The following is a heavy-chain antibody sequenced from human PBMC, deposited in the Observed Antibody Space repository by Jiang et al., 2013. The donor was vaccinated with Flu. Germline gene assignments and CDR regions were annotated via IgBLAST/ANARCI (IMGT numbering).Heavy chain of an antibody. V-gene: IGHV2-5*01. CDR3: AHTSAKERAFDI. Sequence: KPTQTLTLTCTFSGFSLSTSGVGVGWIRQPPGKALEWLALIYWNDDKRYSPSLKSRLTITKDTSKNQVVLTMTNMDPVDTATYYCAHTSAKERAFDIWGQGTMVTVSS. D-gene: IGHD6-25*01. CDR1: GFSLSTSGVG. CDR2: IYWNDDK. J-gene: IGHJ3*02.